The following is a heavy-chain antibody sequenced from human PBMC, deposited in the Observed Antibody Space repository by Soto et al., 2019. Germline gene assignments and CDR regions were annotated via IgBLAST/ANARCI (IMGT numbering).Heavy chain of an antibody. CDR1: GFTFSSYA. CDR2: ISYDGSNK. CDR3: ARVGTTVTTFYYYGIDV. J-gene: IGHJ6*02. Sequence: GGSLRLSCAASGFTFSSYAMHWVRQAPGKGLEWVAVISYDGSNKYYADSVKGRFTISRDNSKNTLYLQMNSLRAEDTAVYYCARVGTTVTTFYYYGIDVWGQGTTVTVSS. V-gene: IGHV3-30*04. D-gene: IGHD4-17*01.